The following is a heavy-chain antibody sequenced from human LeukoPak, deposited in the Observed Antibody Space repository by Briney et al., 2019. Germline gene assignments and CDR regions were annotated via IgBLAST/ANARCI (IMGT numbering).Heavy chain of an antibody. V-gene: IGHV4-39*07. J-gene: IGHJ6*03. D-gene: IGHD6-6*01. Sequence: PSETLSLTCTVSGGSISSSSYYWGWIRQPPGKGLEWIGSIYYSGSTYYNPSLKSRVTISVDTSKNQFSLRLNSVTAADTAVYYCARDFSSSSSVYYYYYMDVWGKGTSVTVSS. CDR2: IYYSGST. CDR3: ARDFSSSSSVYYYYYMDV. CDR1: GGSISSSSYY.